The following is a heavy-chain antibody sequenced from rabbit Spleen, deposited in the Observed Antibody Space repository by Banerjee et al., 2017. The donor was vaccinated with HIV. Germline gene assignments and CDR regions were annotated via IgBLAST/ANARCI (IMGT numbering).Heavy chain of an antibody. CDR1: GFDFSSYG. Sequence: QLEESGGDLVKPGGSLKVSCKASGFDFSSYGVSWVRQAPGKGLEWIGYIDPIFGSTYYASWVNGRFTISSHNAQNTLYLQLNSLTAADTATYFCVRDLGYDDYSEKGYFNLWGPGTLVTVS. V-gene: IGHV1S7*01. J-gene: IGHJ4*01. CDR2: IDPIFGST. D-gene: IGHD2-1*01. CDR3: VRDLGYDDYSEKGYFNL.